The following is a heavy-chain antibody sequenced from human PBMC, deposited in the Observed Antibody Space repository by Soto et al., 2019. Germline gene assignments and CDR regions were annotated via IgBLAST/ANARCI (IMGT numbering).Heavy chain of an antibody. CDR2: MYSGGSR. J-gene: IGHJ4*02. Sequence: RLVESGGGLIQPGGSLRLSCAVSGFSVGSNYMSWARQAPGKGLARVSVMYSGGSRYYAESVKDRFTISRDSPKNTLFLQLNSLGVEDTAVYYCTRDRPDFDSTDSCAVHWGQGALVTVSS. D-gene: IGHD3-22*01. V-gene: IGHV3-53*01. CDR3: TRDRPDFDSTDSCAVH. CDR1: GFSVGSNY.